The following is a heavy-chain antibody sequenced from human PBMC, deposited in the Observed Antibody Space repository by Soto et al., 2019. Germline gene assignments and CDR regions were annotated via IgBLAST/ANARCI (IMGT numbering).Heavy chain of an antibody. CDR2: INPKSGGT. CDR1: GYTFTGYY. Sequence: QVQLVQSGAEVKKPGASVKVSCKASGYTFTGYYIHWVRQAAGQGLEWMGWINPKSGGTNYAQKCQGRVTMTRDTCNGTAYMAMGRLRSEDTAVVYCGRDKWDSRSSSWFDPWGQGTLVTVSS. CDR3: GRDKWDSRSSSWFDP. D-gene: IGHD6-6*01. V-gene: IGHV1-2*02. J-gene: IGHJ5*02.